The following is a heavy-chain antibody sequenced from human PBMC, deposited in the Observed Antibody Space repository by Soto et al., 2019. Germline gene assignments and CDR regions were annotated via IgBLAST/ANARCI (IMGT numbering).Heavy chain of an antibody. CDR3: AIEFLMITFGGLRPFDY. J-gene: IGHJ4*02. CDR1: GYTFTSYY. CDR2: INPSGGST. Sequence: GASVKVSCKASGYTFTSYYMHWVRQAPGQGLEWMGIINPSGGSTSYAQKFQGRVTMTTDTSTSTVYMELSSLRSEDTAVYYCAIEFLMITFGGLRPFDYWGQGTLVTVSS. D-gene: IGHD3-16*01. V-gene: IGHV1-46*01.